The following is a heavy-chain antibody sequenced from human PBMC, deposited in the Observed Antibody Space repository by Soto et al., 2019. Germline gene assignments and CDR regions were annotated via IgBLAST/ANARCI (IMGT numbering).Heavy chain of an antibody. CDR3: ARGHTVDYYYYGMDA. J-gene: IGHJ6*02. D-gene: IGHD4-17*01. CDR2: INPNSGGT. V-gene: IGHV1-2*04. CDR1: GYTFTGYY. Sequence: ASVKVSCKASGYTFTGYYMHWVLQAPGQGLEWMGWINPNSGGTNYAQKFQGWVTMTGDTSISTAYMELSRLRSDDTAVYYCARGHTVDYYYYGMDAWGQGTTVTVSS.